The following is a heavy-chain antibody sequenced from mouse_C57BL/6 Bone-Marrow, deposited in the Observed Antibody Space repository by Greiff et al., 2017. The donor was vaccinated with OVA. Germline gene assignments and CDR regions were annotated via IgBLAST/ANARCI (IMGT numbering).Heavy chain of an antibody. CDR2: INPGSGGT. J-gene: IGHJ4*01. CDR3: ARNYDSRYDYAMDY. Sequence: VQLQQSGAELVRPGTSVKVSCKASGYAFTNYLIEWVKQRPGQGLEWIGAINPGSGGTNYNEKFKGKAILTADKSSSTAYMQLRSLTSEDSAVFFCARNYDSRYDYAMDYWGQGTSVTVSS. CDR1: GYAFTNYL. V-gene: IGHV1-54*01. D-gene: IGHD1-1*01.